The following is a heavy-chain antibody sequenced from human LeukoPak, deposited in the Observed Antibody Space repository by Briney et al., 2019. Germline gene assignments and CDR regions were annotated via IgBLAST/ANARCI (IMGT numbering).Heavy chain of an antibody. Sequence: GGSLRLSCAASGFTFSSYAMSWVRQAPGKGLEWVSAICGSGGSKYYADSVKGRFTISRDNSKNTLYLQMNSMRAEDTAVYYCAGVRDDYKNNWGQGTLVTVSS. CDR2: ICGSGGSK. D-gene: IGHD5-24*01. V-gene: IGHV3-23*01. J-gene: IGHJ4*02. CDR3: AGVRDDYKNN. CDR1: GFTFSSYA.